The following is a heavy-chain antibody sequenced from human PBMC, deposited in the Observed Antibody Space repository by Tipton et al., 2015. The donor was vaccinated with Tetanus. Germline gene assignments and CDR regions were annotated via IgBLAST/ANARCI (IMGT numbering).Heavy chain of an antibody. D-gene: IGHD5-24*01. V-gene: IGHV4-34*01. CDR2: IHPSGSV. J-gene: IGHJ4*02. CDR3: ARGRDQYKSGDY. CDR1: GGTFSGYY. Sequence: TLSLTCTIYGGTFSGYYCSWIRQPPGRGLEWIGEIHPSGSVNYNPSLKSRVTILLDTSENQFSLKLSSVTGADTAVYYCARGRDQYKSGDYWGQGTLVTVSS.